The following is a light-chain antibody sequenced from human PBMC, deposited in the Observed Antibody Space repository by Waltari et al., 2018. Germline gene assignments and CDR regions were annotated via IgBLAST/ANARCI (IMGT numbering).Light chain of an antibody. V-gene: IGKV1-39*01. CDR2: AVT. CDR3: QQSYTVPST. Sequence: DIQMTQSPSSLSASVGDRVTIVCRASQSVGRYLNWYQQKPGEAPSLLIHAVTTLEVGVPMRFSGSGSGTYFTLTISTLQPEDFATYYCQQSYTVPSTFGQGTKV. J-gene: IGKJ1*01. CDR1: QSVGRY.